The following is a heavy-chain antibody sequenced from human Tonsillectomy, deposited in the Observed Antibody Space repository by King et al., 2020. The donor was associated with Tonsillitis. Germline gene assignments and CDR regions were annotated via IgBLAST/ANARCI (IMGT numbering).Heavy chain of an antibody. V-gene: IGHV3-64D*06. CDR3: VKEASGTYFDAFDI. Sequence: VQLVESGGGLVQPGGSLRLSCSASGFTFSSFAMHWVRQAPGKGLEYVSGISTNGGSTYYADSVRGRFTISRDNSKNTLYLQMSSLRAEETAVYYCVKEASGTYFDAFDIWGQGTMVTVSS. CDR2: ISTNGGST. CDR1: GFTFSSFA. D-gene: IGHD1-26*01. J-gene: IGHJ3*02.